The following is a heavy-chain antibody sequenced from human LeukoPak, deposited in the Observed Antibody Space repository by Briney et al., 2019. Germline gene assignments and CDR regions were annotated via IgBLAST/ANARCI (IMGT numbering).Heavy chain of an antibody. CDR3: AKRDYGGNSGDY. Sequence: GGSLRLSCAASGFTFSSYAMSWVRQAPGKGLEWVSDISGRGSSTYHADSVKGRFTISRDNSKNTLYLQMNSLRAEDTAVYHCAKRDYGGNSGDYWGQGTLVTVSS. V-gene: IGHV3-23*01. CDR1: GFTFSSYA. D-gene: IGHD4-23*01. J-gene: IGHJ4*02. CDR2: ISGRGSST.